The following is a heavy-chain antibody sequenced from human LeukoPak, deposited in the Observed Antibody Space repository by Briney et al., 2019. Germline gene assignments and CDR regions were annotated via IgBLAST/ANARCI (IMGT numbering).Heavy chain of an antibody. D-gene: IGHD3-10*01. Sequence: ASETLSLTCTVSGGSISSYYWSWSRQPPGKGLDWIGYIYYSGSTNYNPSLKSRVTISVDTSKNQFSLKLSSVTAADTAVYYCASYGSGSYYMGFDYWGQGTLVTVSS. J-gene: IGHJ4*02. V-gene: IGHV4-59*01. CDR1: GGSISSYY. CDR3: ASYGSGSYYMGFDY. CDR2: IYYSGST.